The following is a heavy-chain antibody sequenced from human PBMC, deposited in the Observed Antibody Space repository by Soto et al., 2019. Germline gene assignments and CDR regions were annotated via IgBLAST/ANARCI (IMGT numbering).Heavy chain of an antibody. D-gene: IGHD3-10*01. Sequence: EVQLVESGGGLVQPGGSLKLSCAASGFTFSGSAMHWVRQASGKGLEWVGRIRSKANSYATAYAASVKGRFTISRDDSKNTAYLQMTSLKTEDTAVYYCTVPSVGELLTSLWGQGTLVTVSS. CDR1: GFTFSGSA. J-gene: IGHJ4*02. V-gene: IGHV3-73*01. CDR3: TVPSVGELLTSL. CDR2: IRSKANSYAT.